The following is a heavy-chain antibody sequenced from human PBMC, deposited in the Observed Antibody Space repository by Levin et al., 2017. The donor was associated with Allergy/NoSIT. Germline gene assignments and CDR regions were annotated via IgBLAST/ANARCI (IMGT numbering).Heavy chain of an antibody. J-gene: IGHJ4*02. CDR3: ATAVAGTEGDY. D-gene: IGHD6-19*01. V-gene: IGHV3-30*03. CDR1: GFTFSNYG. CDR2: ISYDGSKK. Sequence: GGSLRLSCAASGFTFSNYGMHWVRQAPGKGLEWVAVISYDGSKKYYADSVKGRFTISRDNSKNTLYLQMNSLRAEDTAVYYCATAVAGTEGDYWGQGTLVTVSS.